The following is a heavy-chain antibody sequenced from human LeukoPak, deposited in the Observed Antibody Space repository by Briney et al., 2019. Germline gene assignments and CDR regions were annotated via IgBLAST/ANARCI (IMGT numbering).Heavy chain of an antibody. CDR1: RDSVTSYY. J-gene: IGHJ4*02. CDR3: ARQLVGFFDY. D-gene: IGHD6-6*01. V-gene: IGHV4-4*07. CDR2: IYTSGST. Sequence: SETLSLTCTVSRDSVTSYYWSWIRQPPGKGLEWIGRIYTSGSTNYNPSLKSRVTMSADTSKNQFSLKLSSVTAVDTAVYYCARQLVGFFDYWGQGTLVTVSS.